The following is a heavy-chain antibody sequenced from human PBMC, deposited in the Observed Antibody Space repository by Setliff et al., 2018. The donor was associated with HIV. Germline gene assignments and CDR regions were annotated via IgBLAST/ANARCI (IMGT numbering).Heavy chain of an antibody. CDR1: GFTFSSYW. CDR2: IKEDGSEK. V-gene: IGHV3-7*01. CDR3: ASPSGSHSGWFDP. J-gene: IGHJ5*02. Sequence: GGSLRLSCAASGFTFSSYWMSWVRQAPGKGLEWVANIKEDGSEKYYVDSVKGRFTISRDNAKNSLYLQMNSLRAEDTAVYYCASPSGSHSGWFDPWGQGTLVTVSS. D-gene: IGHD1-26*01.